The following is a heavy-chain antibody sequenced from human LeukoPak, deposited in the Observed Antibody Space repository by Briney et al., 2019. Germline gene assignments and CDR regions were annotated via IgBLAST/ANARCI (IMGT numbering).Heavy chain of an antibody. CDR2: ISAYNGNT. CDR3: ARDETNWGTFDY. D-gene: IGHD7-27*01. J-gene: IGHJ4*02. Sequence: ASVKVSCKASGYTFTSYGISWVRQAPGQGLEWMGWISAYNGNTNYAQKLQGRVTMTTDTSTSTVYMELRSLRSDDTAVYYCARDETNWGTFDYWGQGTLVTVSS. CDR1: GYTFTSYG. V-gene: IGHV1-18*01.